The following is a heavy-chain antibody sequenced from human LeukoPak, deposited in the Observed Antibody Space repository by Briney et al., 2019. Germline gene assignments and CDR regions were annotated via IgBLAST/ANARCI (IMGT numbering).Heavy chain of an antibody. J-gene: IGHJ4*02. V-gene: IGHV1-69*13. Sequence: SVKVSCKASGGTFSSYAISWVRQAPGQGLEWMGGIIPIFGTAKYAQKFQGRITITADVSTRIAYMELSSLRSEDTAVYYCASVGSGSYPFDYWSQGTLVTVAS. CDR1: GGTFSSYA. CDR3: ASVGSGSYPFDY. D-gene: IGHD3-10*01. CDR2: IIPIFGTA.